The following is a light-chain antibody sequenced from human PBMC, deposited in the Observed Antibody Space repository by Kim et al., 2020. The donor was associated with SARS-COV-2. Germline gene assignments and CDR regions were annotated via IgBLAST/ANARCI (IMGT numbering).Light chain of an antibody. CDR1: SGHSSYA. CDR3: QTWGTGV. J-gene: IGLJ3*02. Sequence: QPVLTQSPSASASLGASVKLTCSLISGHSSYAIAWHQQQPEKGPRYLMKLNSDGSHSKGDGIPDRFSGSSSGAERYLTISSLQYEDEADYYCQTWGTGVFGGRTQLADL. CDR2: LNSDGSH. V-gene: IGLV4-69*01.